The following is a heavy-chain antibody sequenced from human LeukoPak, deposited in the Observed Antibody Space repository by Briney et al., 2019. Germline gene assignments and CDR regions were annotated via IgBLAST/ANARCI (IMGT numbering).Heavy chain of an antibody. V-gene: IGHV3-23*01. J-gene: IGHJ4*02. Sequence: PGGSLRLSCAASGFTFSSYAMSWVRQAPGKGLEGGSSISGAGGSTYYADSVKGRFTISRDNSKNKLFLQMKSLRAEDTALYYCAKHFGSGDYYNFFDDWGQGTLVSVSS. D-gene: IGHD3-10*01. CDR3: AKHFGSGDYYNFFDD. CDR2: ISGAGGST. CDR1: GFTFSSYA.